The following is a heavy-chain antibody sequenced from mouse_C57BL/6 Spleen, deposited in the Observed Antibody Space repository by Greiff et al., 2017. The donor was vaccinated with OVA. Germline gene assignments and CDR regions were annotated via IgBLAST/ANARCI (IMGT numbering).Heavy chain of an antibody. Sequence: LQESGPELVKPGASVKISCKASGYAFSSSWMNWVKQRPGKGLEWIGRIYPGDGDTNYNGKFKGKATLTADKSSSTAYMQLSSLTSEDSAVYFCARSDYYGSYYFDYWGQGTTLTVSS. D-gene: IGHD1-1*01. J-gene: IGHJ2*01. CDR2: IYPGDGDT. V-gene: IGHV1-82*01. CDR1: GYAFSSSW. CDR3: ARSDYYGSYYFDY.